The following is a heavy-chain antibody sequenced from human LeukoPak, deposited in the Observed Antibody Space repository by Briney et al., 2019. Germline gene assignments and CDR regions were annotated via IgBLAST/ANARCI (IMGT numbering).Heavy chain of an antibody. CDR2: IIPIFGTA. J-gene: IGHJ4*02. CDR3: ARTPPYDILTGYSEYYFDY. D-gene: IGHD3-9*01. V-gene: IGHV1-69*13. CDR1: GGTFSSYA. Sequence: ASVKVSCKASGGTFSSYAISWVRQAPGQGLDWMGGIIPIFGTANYAQKFQGRVTITADESTSTAYMELSSLRSEDTAVYYCARTPPYDILTGYSEYYFDYWGQGTLVTVSS.